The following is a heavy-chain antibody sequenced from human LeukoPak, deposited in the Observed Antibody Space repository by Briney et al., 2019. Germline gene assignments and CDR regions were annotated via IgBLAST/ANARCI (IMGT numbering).Heavy chain of an antibody. CDR3: ARDRGYDYGGVNAFDI. D-gene: IGHD4-23*01. Sequence: GGSLRFSCAASGFTFSSYAMHWVRQAPGKGLEWVAVISYDGSNKYYADSVKGRFTISRDNSKNTLYLQMNSLRAEDTAVYYCARDRGYDYGGVNAFDIWGQGTMVTVSS. V-gene: IGHV3-30-3*01. J-gene: IGHJ3*02. CDR1: GFTFSSYA. CDR2: ISYDGSNK.